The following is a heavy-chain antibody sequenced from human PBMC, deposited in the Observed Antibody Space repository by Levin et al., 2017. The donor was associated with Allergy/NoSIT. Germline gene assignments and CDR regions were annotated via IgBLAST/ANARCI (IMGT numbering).Heavy chain of an antibody. CDR3: ARLNTAMAHFDY. D-gene: IGHD5-18*01. Sequence: PGGSLRLSCAASGFTFSSYSMNWVRQAPGKGLEWVSSISSSSSYIYYADSVKGRFTISRDNAKNSLYLQMNSLRAEGTAVYYCARLNTAMAHFDYWGQGTLVTVSS. J-gene: IGHJ4*02. CDR2: ISSSSSYI. V-gene: IGHV3-21*01. CDR1: GFTFSSYS.